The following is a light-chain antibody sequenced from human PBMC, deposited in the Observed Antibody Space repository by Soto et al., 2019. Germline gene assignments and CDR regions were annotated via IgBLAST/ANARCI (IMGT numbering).Light chain of an antibody. V-gene: IGLV1-44*01. CDR1: TSNIGSNP. J-gene: IGLJ2*01. CDR3: ASWDDRLNGPV. CDR2: TDN. Sequence: QLVLTQPPSASGTPGQRVTISCSGSTSNIGSNPVNWYQQLPGAAPRLLIYTDNQRPSGVPDRFSGSKSGTSASLAISGLQSEDEADYYCASWDDRLNGPVFGGGTKLTVL.